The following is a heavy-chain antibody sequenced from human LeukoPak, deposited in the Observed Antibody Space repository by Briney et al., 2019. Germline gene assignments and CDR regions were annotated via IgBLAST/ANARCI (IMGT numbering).Heavy chain of an antibody. V-gene: IGHV3-53*01. CDR1: GFTVSSNY. Sequence: GGSLRLSCAASGFTVSSNYMSWVRQAPGKGLGWVSVIYSGGSTYYADSVKGRFTISRDNSKNTLYLQMNSLRAEDTAVYYCAREAGWSEGGGEHRDFDYWGQGTLVTVSS. CDR3: AREAGWSEGGGEHRDFDY. CDR2: IYSGGST. D-gene: IGHD3-3*01. J-gene: IGHJ4*02.